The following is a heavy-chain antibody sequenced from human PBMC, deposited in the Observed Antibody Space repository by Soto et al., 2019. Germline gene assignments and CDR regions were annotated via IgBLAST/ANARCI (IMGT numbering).Heavy chain of an antibody. CDR2: ISGSGGST. CDR3: AKVNRGYDAFDI. J-gene: IGHJ3*02. Sequence: EVQLLESGGGLVQPGGSLRLSCAASGFTFSSYAMNWVRQAPGKGLEWVSAISGSGGSTYYADSVKGRFTISRDNSKNTLYLQMNSLRAEDTAVYYCAKVNRGYDAFDIWGQGTMVTVSS. CDR1: GFTFSSYA. V-gene: IGHV3-23*01. D-gene: IGHD3-22*01.